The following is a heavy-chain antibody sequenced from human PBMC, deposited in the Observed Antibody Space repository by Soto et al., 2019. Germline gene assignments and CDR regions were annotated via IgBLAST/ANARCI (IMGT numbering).Heavy chain of an antibody. CDR3: AKAGVRGVRGRDTFNWFDS. D-gene: IGHD3-10*02. Sequence: TSETLRLSCAAYGFIFRSYAMNCFVQAPGEGVEGGSGISGSGGSTYYADAVKSRFTISLDNSKNTLFLQMNSLRADAGSVYYCAKAGVRGVRGRDTFNWFDSWGQGILVTVSS. CDR2: ISGSGGST. CDR1: GFIFRSYA. V-gene: IGHV3-23*01. J-gene: IGHJ5*01.